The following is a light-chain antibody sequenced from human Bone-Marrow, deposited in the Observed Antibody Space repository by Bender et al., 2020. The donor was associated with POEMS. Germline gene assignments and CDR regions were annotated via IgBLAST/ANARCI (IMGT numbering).Light chain of an antibody. CDR1: SSNFGNNA. J-gene: IGLJ3*02. V-gene: IGLV1-44*01. CDR3: SSWDDSLNGWV. Sequence: QSVLTQPPSAPGTPGQSVTISCSATSSNFGNNAANWYQHVPGTAPKLLIYSNNQRPSGVPDRFSASTSGTSASLAISGLHSDDEADYYCSSWDDSLNGWVFGGGTKLTVL. CDR2: SNN.